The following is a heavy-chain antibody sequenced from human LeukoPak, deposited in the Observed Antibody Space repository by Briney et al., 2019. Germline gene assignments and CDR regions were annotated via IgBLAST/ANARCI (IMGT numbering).Heavy chain of an antibody. J-gene: IGHJ4*02. D-gene: IGHD5-18*01. CDR2: IGGSSSII. CDR3: ARDIRGYNYGFDY. Sequence: GGSLRLSCAASGFTFSSYSLNWVRQAPGKGLEWVSYIGGSSSIINYADSVKGRFTIYRDNAKNSLFLQMNSLRDEDTAVYYCARDIRGYNYGFDYWGQGTLVTVSS. V-gene: IGHV3-48*02. CDR1: GFTFSSYS.